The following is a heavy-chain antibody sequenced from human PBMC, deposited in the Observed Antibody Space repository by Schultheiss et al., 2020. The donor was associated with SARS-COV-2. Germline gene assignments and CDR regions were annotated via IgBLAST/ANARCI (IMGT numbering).Heavy chain of an antibody. CDR1: GGSFSGYY. CDR2: INHSGST. V-gene: IGHV4-34*01. J-gene: IGHJ5*02. D-gene: IGHD6-13*01. Sequence: SETLSLTCAVYGGSFSGYYWSWIRQPPGKGLEWIGEINHSGSTNYNPSLKSRVTISVDTSKNQFSLKLSSVTAADTAVYYCARHGQQLVRVFDPWGQGTLVTVSS. CDR3: ARHGQQLVRVFDP.